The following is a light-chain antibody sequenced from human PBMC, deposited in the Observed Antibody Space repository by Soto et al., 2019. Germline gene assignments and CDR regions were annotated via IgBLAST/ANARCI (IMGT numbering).Light chain of an antibody. CDR3: QQYSTSYRT. V-gene: IGKV1-5*03. CDR2: KAS. Sequence: DMQMTQSPSTLSASVGDRVTITCRASQSISSWLAWYQQKPGKAPKLLIYKASNLESGVPSRFSGSGSGTEFTLTIISLQPDDFATYYCQQYSTSYRTFGQGTRVEIK. CDR1: QSISSW. J-gene: IGKJ1*01.